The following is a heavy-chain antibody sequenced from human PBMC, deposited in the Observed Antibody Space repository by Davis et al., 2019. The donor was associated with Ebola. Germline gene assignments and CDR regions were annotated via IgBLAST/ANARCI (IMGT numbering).Heavy chain of an antibody. J-gene: IGHJ5*02. V-gene: IGHV4-39*07. CDR1: GGSISSSSYY. CDR2: IYYSGST. Sequence: SETLSLTCTVSGGSISSSSYYWGWIRQPPGKGLEWIGSIYYSGSTYYNPSLKSRVTISVDTSKNQFSLKLSSVTAADTAVYYCARRELRAHWFDPWGQGTLVTVSS. D-gene: IGHD1-7*01. CDR3: ARRELRAHWFDP.